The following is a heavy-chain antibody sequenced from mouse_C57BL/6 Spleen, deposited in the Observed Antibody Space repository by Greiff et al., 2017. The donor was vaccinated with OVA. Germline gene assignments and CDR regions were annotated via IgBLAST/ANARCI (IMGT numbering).Heavy chain of an antibody. CDR3: ARRGLWLDAMDY. Sequence: EVQLQQSGPELVKPGASVKMSCKASGYTFTDYNMHWVKQSHGKSLEWIGYINPNNGGNSSNQKFKGKATLTVNKSSSTAYMELRSLTSEDSAVYYCARRGLWLDAMDYWGQGTSVTVSS. CDR2: INPNNGGN. CDR1: GYTFTDYN. D-gene: IGHD2-2*01. V-gene: IGHV1-22*01. J-gene: IGHJ4*01.